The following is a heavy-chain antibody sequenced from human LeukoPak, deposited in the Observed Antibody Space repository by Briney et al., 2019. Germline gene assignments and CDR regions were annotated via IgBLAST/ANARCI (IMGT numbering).Heavy chain of an antibody. Sequence: PGGSLRLSCAASGFTFSSYGMHWVRQAPGKGLEWVAVISYDGSNKYYADSVKGRFTISRDNSKNTLYLQMNSLRAEDTAVYYCAKDHLPSYDIYSWLFLSPFDYWGQGALVAVSS. V-gene: IGHV3-30*18. CDR1: GFTFSSYG. D-gene: IGHD3-9*01. CDR2: ISYDGSNK. J-gene: IGHJ4*02. CDR3: AKDHLPSYDIYSWLFLSPFDY.